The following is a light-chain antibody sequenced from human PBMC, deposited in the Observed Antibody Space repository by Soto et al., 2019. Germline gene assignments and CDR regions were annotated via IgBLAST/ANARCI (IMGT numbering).Light chain of an antibody. CDR2: AAS. CDR3: QQSYSTPRT. J-gene: IGKJ1*01. CDR1: QSISSY. V-gene: IGKV1-39*01. Sequence: DIRMTQSPSSLSASVGDRVTITCRASQSISSYLNWYQQKPGKAPKLLIYAASSLQSGVPSRFSGSGSGTDFTLTIGSLQPEDFATYYCQQSYSTPRTFGQGTKVDIK.